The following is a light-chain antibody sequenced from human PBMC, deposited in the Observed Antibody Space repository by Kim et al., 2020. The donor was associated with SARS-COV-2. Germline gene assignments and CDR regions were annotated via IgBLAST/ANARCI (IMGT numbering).Light chain of an antibody. CDR1: QSLVHSNGNTY. CDR2: RIS. CDR3: MQATHFPRT. J-gene: IGKJ1*01. V-gene: IGKV2-24*01. Sequence: VVMTQTPLSLPVTLGQSASISCKSSQSLVHSNGNTYLSWLLQRPGQPPRLLFYRISKRFSGVPDRFSGSGAGTYFTLKINRVEAGDVGIYYCMQATHFPRTFGQGTKLEI.